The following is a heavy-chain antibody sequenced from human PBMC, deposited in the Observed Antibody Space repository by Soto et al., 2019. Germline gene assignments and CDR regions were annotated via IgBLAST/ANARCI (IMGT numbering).Heavy chain of an antibody. J-gene: IGHJ4*02. D-gene: IGHD3-3*01. Sequence: GGSLSLSCAASGFTVSSNYMSWVRQAPGKGLEWVSVIYSGGSTYYADSVKGRFTISADKSISTASLQWSSLKASDTAMYYCARHDRPHYDFWSGYYTNFFDYWGQGTLVTVSS. V-gene: IGHV3-66*04. CDR1: GFTVSSNY. CDR2: IYSGGST. CDR3: ARHDRPHYDFWSGYYTNFFDY.